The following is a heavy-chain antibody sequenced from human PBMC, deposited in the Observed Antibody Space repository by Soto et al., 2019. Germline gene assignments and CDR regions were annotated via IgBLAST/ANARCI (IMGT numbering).Heavy chain of an antibody. V-gene: IGHV3-23*01. D-gene: IGHD3-22*01. Sequence: GGSLRLSCAASGFTFSSSAMSWVRQASGKGLEWVSAISGSGGSTYYADSVKGRFTISRDNSKNTLYLHMNSLRAEDTAVYYCAKFYDTSGNPRGSFDYWGQGTLVTVSS. J-gene: IGHJ4*02. CDR2: ISGSGGST. CDR1: GFTFSSSA. CDR3: AKFYDTSGNPRGSFDY.